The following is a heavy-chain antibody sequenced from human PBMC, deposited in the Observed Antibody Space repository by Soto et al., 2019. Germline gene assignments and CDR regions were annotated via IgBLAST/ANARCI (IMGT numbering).Heavy chain of an antibody. CDR3: ARDPGGIFGVASQFDY. D-gene: IGHD3-3*01. Sequence: SETLSLTCTVSGGSISSGGYYWSWIRQHPGKGLEWIGYIYYSGSTYYNPSLKSRVTISVDTSKNQFSLKLSSVTAADTAVYYCARDPGGIFGVASQFDYWGQGTLVTVSS. J-gene: IGHJ4*02. V-gene: IGHV4-31*03. CDR1: GGSISSGGYY. CDR2: IYYSGST.